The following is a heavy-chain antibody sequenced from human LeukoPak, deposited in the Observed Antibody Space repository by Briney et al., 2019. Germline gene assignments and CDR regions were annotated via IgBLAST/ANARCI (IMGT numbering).Heavy chain of an antibody. CDR3: AGEKAAAHRDAFDI. Sequence: SETLSLTCTVSGGSISSYYWSWIRQPAGKGLEWIGRIYTSGSTNYNPSLKSRVTMSVDTSKNQFSLKLSSVTAADTAVYYCAGEKAAAHRDAFDIWGQGTMVTVSS. D-gene: IGHD6-13*01. J-gene: IGHJ3*02. CDR1: GGSISSYY. CDR2: IYTSGST. V-gene: IGHV4-4*07.